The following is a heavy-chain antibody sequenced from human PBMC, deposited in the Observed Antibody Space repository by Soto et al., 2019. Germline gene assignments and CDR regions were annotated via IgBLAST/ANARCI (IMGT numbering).Heavy chain of an antibody. CDR2: IKSKTDGGTT. CDR1: GFTFSNAW. Sequence: GGSLRLSCAASGFTFSNAWMSWVRQAPGKGLEWVGRIKSKTDGGTTDYAAPVKGRFTISRDDSKNTLYLQMNSLKTEDTAVYYCTTRRIVLMVYADDAFDIWGQGTMVTVSS. V-gene: IGHV3-15*01. J-gene: IGHJ3*02. CDR3: TTRRIVLMVYADDAFDI. D-gene: IGHD2-8*01.